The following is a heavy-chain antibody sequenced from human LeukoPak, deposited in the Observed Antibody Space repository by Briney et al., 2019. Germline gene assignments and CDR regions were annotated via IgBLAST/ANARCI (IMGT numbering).Heavy chain of an antibody. J-gene: IGHJ4*02. Sequence: GGSLRLSCTASGXTFSDYYMTWIRQAPGKGLEWLSYISSSGTDTHYAASVKGRLTISRDDAKNSLYLQINSLRVDDTAVYYCARVFSIVAAGTYDYWGQGTMVTVSS. V-gene: IGHV3-11*05. CDR1: GXTFSDYY. D-gene: IGHD6-13*01. CDR2: ISSSGTDT. CDR3: ARVFSIVAAGTYDY.